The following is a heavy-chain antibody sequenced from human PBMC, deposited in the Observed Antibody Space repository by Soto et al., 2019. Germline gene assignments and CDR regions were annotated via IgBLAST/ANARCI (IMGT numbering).Heavy chain of an antibody. Sequence: GASVKVSCKVSGYTLTELSMHWVRQAPGKGLEWMGGFDPEDGETIYAQKFQGRVTMTEDTSTDTAYMELSSLRSEDTAVYYCATGIAVAGNQNRRPENWFDPWGQGTLVTVSS. D-gene: IGHD6-19*01. V-gene: IGHV1-24*01. CDR3: ATGIAVAGNQNRRPENWFDP. CDR2: FDPEDGET. J-gene: IGHJ5*02. CDR1: GYTLTELS.